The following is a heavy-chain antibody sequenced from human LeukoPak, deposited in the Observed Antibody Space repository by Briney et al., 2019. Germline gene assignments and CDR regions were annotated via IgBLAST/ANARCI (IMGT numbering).Heavy chain of an antibody. Sequence: PGGSLRLSCAASGFTSSYHSMNCVRQAPGKGLEWVSSISSSSSYIYYADSAKGRFTISRDNAKNSLYLQMNSLRADDTAVYYCAIDVPPPDDSSGYIDYWGQGTLVTVSS. CDR1: GFTSSYHS. CDR2: ISSSSSYI. D-gene: IGHD3-22*01. CDR3: AIDVPPPDDSSGYIDY. J-gene: IGHJ4*02. V-gene: IGHV3-21*01.